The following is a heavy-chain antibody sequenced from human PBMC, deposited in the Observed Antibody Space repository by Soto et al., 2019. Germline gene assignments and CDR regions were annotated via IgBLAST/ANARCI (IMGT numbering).Heavy chain of an antibody. D-gene: IGHD2-2*01. CDR2: ISYDGSNT. V-gene: IGHV3-30*18. Sequence: QVQLVESGGGVVQPGRSLRLSCAASGFTFSSYGMHWVRQAPGKGLEWVAVISYDGSNTYYADSVKGRFTISRDNSRNTLYLQIDSLRAEDTALYYWSKALRYCSSTTCPPYYGLDVWGQGTTVTVSS. J-gene: IGHJ6*02. CDR3: SKALRYCSSTTCPPYYGLDV. CDR1: GFTFSSYG.